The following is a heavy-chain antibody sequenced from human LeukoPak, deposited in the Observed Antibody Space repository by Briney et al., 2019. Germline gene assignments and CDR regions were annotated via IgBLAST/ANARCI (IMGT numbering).Heavy chain of an antibody. V-gene: IGHV3-21*01. CDR1: GFTFSDYN. D-gene: IGHD3-16*02. CDR2: ISSSSSYI. J-gene: IGHJ5*02. CDR3: ARDEVGLGELSSP. Sequence: PGGSLRLSCAASGFTFSDYNIRWIRQAPGKGLEWVSSISSSSSYIYYADSVKGRFTISRDNAKNSLYLQMNSLRAEDTAVYYCARDEVGLGELSSPWGQGTLVTVSS.